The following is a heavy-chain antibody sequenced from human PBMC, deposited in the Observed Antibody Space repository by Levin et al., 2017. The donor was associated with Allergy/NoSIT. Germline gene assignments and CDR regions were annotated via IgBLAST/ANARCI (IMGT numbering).Heavy chain of an antibody. V-gene: IGHV3-66*01. Sequence: GESLKISCAASGFTVSSNYMSWVRQAPGKGLEWVSVIYRGGSTYYADSVKGRFTISRDNSKNTLYLQMNSLRAEDTAVYYCASLLLWFGESNDYWGQGTLVTVSS. D-gene: IGHD3-10*01. CDR3: ASLLLWFGESNDY. CDR2: IYRGGST. J-gene: IGHJ4*02. CDR1: GFTVSSNY.